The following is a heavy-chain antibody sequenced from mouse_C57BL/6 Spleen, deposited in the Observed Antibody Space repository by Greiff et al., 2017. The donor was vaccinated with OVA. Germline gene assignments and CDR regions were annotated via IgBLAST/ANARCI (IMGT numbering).Heavy chain of an antibody. Sequence: VQLQQSGPELVKPGASVKISCKASGYTFTDYYINWVKQRPGQGLEWIGWIFPGSGSTYYNEKFKGKATLTVDKSSSTAYMLLSSLTSEDSAVYFCASPLIYYYGSSYYFDYWGQGTTLTVSS. CDR2: IFPGSGST. CDR1: GYTFTDYY. CDR3: ASPLIYYYGSSYYFDY. D-gene: IGHD1-1*01. V-gene: IGHV1-75*01. J-gene: IGHJ2*01.